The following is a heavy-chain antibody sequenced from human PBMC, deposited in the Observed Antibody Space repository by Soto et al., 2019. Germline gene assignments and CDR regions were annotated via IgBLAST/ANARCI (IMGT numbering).Heavy chain of an antibody. J-gene: IGHJ6*02. CDR1: GFTFSSYA. V-gene: IGHV3-23*01. Sequence: GGSLRLSCAASGFTFSSYAMSWVRQAPGKGLEWVSAISDSGGSTYYADSVKGRFTISRHNSKNTLYLQMNSLRAEDTAVYCCASSTGQYYYYYGMDVWGQGTTVTVSS. CDR2: ISDSGGST. CDR3: ASSTGQYYYYYGMDV.